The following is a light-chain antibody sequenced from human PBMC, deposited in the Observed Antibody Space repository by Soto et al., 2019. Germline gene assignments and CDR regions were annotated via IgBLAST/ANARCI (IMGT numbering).Light chain of an antibody. CDR3: SSYVGSMV. CDR2: EVT. J-gene: IGLJ2*01. V-gene: IGLV2-8*01. CDR1: SSDFGGYNY. Sequence: QSALTQPPSASGSPGQSVTISCTGTSSDFGGYNYVSWYQQHPGKAPKLVIYEVTKRPSGVPDRFSGSKSGNTASLTVSGRQAEDEADYYCSSYVGSMVFGGGTQLTVL.